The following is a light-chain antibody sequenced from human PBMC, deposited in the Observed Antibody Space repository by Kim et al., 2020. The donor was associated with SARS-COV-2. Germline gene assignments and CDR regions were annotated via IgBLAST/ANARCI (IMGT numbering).Light chain of an antibody. CDR2: GAS. CDR1: QYIYTW. V-gene: IGKV1-12*01. CDR3: QQLNTFPLT. J-gene: IGKJ4*01. Sequence: ESVGDRVTISCRASQYIYTWLAWYQQQPGKAPKLLISGASNLQPGVPPRFSASGSGTDFTLTISRLQPEDFATYYCQQLNTFPLTFGGGTKVDIK.